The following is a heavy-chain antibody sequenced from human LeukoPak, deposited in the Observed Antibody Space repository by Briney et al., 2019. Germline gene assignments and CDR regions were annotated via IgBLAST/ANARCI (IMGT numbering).Heavy chain of an antibody. CDR3: AKNSRVVVVTPNDY. J-gene: IGHJ4*02. V-gene: IGHV3-23*01. D-gene: IGHD2-2*01. Sequence: PGGSLRLSCAASGFTFSSYSINWVRQAPGKGLEWVSAISGSGDSTCYADSVEGRFTISRDNSKNSLYLQMNSLRAEDTAVYYCAKNSRVVVVTPNDYWGQGTLVTVSS. CDR1: GFTFSSYS. CDR2: ISGSGDST.